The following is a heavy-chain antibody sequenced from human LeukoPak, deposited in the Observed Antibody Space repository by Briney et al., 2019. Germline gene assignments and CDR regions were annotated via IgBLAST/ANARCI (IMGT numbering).Heavy chain of an antibody. CDR3: ARGPITIFGVVEFDY. CDR2: INPNSGGT. D-gene: IGHD3-3*01. CDR1: GYTFTGYY. J-gene: IGHJ4*02. V-gene: IGHV1-2*02. Sequence: GASVKVSCKASGYTFTGYYMHWVRQAPGQGLEWMGWINPNSGGTNYAQKFQGRVTMTRDTSISTAYMELSRLRSDDTAVYYCARGPITIFGVVEFDYWGQGTLVTVSS.